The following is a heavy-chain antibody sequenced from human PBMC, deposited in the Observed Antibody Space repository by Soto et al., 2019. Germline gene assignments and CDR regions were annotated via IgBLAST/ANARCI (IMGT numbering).Heavy chain of an antibody. V-gene: IGHV4-30-4*01. CDR2: IYYSGST. Sequence: SETLSLTCTVSGGSISSGDYYWSWIRQPPGKGLEWIGYIYYSGSTYYNPSLKSRVTISVDTSKNQFSLKLSSVTAADTAVYYCARAEGVVVVAATSNWFDPWGQGTLVTVSS. CDR1: GGSISSGDYY. D-gene: IGHD2-15*01. CDR3: ARAEGVVVVAATSNWFDP. J-gene: IGHJ5*02.